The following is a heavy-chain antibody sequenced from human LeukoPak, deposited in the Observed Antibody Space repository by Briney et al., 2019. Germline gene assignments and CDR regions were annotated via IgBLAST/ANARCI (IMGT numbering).Heavy chain of an antibody. D-gene: IGHD3-22*01. CDR1: AHNLTTQL. CDR2: IYPDDSDN. CDR3: AILPDSSGSYYFDY. J-gene: IGHJ4*02. Sequence: PGSPLQLSSPGSAHNLTTQLIGWARQTPGQGLARMGIIYPDDSDNRYSPSFQGQVTISADKSISTAHLQWSSLKASDTAMYYCAILPDSSGSYYFDYCGQGNLVTVSS. V-gene: IGHV5-51*01.